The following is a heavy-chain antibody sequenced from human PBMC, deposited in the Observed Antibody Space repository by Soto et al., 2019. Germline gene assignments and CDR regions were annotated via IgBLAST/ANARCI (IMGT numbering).Heavy chain of an antibody. J-gene: IGHJ4*02. V-gene: IGHV3-23*01. Sequence: WGSLRLSCGASGFTFISYAMSWVRQAPGKGLEWVSAISGSGGSTYYADSVKGRFTISRDNSKNTLYLQMNSLRAEDTAVYYCAKGGGLRFLEWLLSTLDYWGQGTLVTISS. CDR1: GFTFISYA. CDR3: AKGGGLRFLEWLLSTLDY. CDR2: ISGSGGST. D-gene: IGHD3-3*01.